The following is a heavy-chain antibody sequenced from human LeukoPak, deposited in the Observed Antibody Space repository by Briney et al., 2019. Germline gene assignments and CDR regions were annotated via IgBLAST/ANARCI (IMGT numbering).Heavy chain of an antibody. CDR3: ASEGVVGPVAHFDY. V-gene: IGHV3-21*01. CDR1: GFTFSNHA. D-gene: IGHD1-26*01. J-gene: IGHJ4*02. Sequence: GGSLRLSCAVSGFTFSNHAMNWIRQAPGKGLEWVSSIDVGSYTYYAGSVKGRFTISRDNAKNLLYLQMNSLRVEDTAVHYCASEGVVGPVAHFDYWGQGALVTVSS. CDR2: IDVGSYT.